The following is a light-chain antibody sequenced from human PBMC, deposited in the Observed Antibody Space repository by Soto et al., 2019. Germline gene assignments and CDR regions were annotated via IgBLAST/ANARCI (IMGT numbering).Light chain of an antibody. CDR3: HVWDSSSGQHV. CDR1: NIGSKS. J-gene: IGLJ1*01. Sequence: YELSQPPSVSAAPGQTADITCGGDNIGSKSVHWYQRKAGQAPVLVVFDDNARPSGVPERFSGSKSGNTATLTISRVETGDEADYHCHVWDSSSGQHVFGSGTKVTV. CDR2: DDN. V-gene: IGLV3-21*02.